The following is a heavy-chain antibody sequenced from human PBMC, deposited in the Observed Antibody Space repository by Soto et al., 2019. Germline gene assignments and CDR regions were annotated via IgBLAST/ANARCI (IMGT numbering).Heavy chain of an antibody. Sequence: SVKASCEDPGDTYTSNGISWVRQAHRQGLEWMGGIIPIFGTANYAQKFQGRVTITADESTSTAYMELSSLRTEDTAVYYCAGAQGDYYDSSGYCHYFDYWGKGTLVTVSS. CDR1: GDTYTSNG. J-gene: IGHJ4*02. D-gene: IGHD3-22*01. CDR3: AGAQGDYYDSSGYCHYFDY. CDR2: IIPIFGTA. V-gene: IGHV1-69*13.